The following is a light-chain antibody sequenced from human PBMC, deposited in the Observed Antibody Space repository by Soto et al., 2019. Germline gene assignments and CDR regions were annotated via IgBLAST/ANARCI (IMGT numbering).Light chain of an antibody. CDR3: QQYNNWPPVT. CDR1: QSVSSN. Sequence: ETVMTPSPDNLSVPQREIASLSCRARQSVSSNLAWDQQKPGQAPRLLIYGGSTRATGIPARFSGSESGTEFTLTISSLQSEDFAVYSCQQYNNWPPVTFGQGTKVDSK. J-gene: IGKJ1*01. CDR2: GGS. V-gene: IGKV3-15*01.